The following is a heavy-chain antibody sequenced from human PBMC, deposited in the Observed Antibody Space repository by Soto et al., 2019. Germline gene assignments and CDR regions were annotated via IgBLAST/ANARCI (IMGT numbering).Heavy chain of an antibody. D-gene: IGHD2-15*01. J-gene: IGHJ3*02. Sequence: QVQLVESGGGVVQPGRSLRLSCAASGFTFSSYGMHWVRQAPGKGLEWVAVIWYDGSNKYYADSVKGRFTISRDNSKNTLYLQMNSLRAEDTAVYYCARAEGFRAFDIWGQGTMVTVSS. V-gene: IGHV3-33*01. CDR3: ARAEGFRAFDI. CDR2: IWYDGSNK. CDR1: GFTFSSYG.